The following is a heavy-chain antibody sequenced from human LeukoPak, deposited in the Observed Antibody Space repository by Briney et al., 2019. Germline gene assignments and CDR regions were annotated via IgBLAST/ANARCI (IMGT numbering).Heavy chain of an antibody. J-gene: IGHJ6*03. Sequence: GGSLRLSCAASGFTFSSYAMHWVRQAPGKGLEWVAVISYDGSNKYYADSVKGRFTISRDNSKNTLYLQMNSLRAEDTAVYYCARVRGDGYSGYESIYYYYYMDVWGKGTTVTVSS. CDR2: ISYDGSNK. V-gene: IGHV3-30-3*01. D-gene: IGHD5-12*01. CDR3: ARVRGDGYSGYESIYYYYYMDV. CDR1: GFTFSSYA.